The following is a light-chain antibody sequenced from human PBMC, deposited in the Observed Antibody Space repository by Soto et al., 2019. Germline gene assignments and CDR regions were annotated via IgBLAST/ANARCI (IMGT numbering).Light chain of an antibody. Sequence: DIQMTQSPSSLSPSLGDTVTITCRASQNIRTYLTWYQQKPGKFHKLLIYSASALPTGVPSRFSGSGSGTDFTLTISSLQPEEFATYYCQKYNSAPLAVGQGTKVDIK. CDR3: QKYNSAPLA. V-gene: IGKV1-27*01. CDR1: QNIRTY. CDR2: SAS. J-gene: IGKJ1*01.